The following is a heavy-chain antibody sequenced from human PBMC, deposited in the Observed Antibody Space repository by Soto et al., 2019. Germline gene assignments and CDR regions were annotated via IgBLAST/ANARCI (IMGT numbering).Heavy chain of an antibody. CDR3: ARDRYEYSSSWYFGNYFDY. Sequence: ASVKVSCKASGYTFTGYYMHWVRQAPGQGLEWMGWISAYNGNTNYAQKLQGRVTMTTDTSTSTAYMELRSLRSDDTAVYYCARDRYEYSSSWYFGNYFDYWGQGTLVTVSS. V-gene: IGHV1-18*04. CDR2: ISAYNGNT. J-gene: IGHJ4*02. CDR1: GYTFTGYY. D-gene: IGHD6-13*01.